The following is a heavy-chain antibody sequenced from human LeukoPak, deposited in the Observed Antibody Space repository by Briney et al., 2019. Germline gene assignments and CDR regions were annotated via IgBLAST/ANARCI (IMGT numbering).Heavy chain of an antibody. Sequence: ASVKVSCKASGGTFSSYAISWVRQAPGQGLEWMGWINPNSGGTNYAQKFQGRVTMTRDTSISTAYMELSRLRSDDTAVYYCARDWEGATTGDYWGQGTLVTVSS. D-gene: IGHD1-26*01. CDR3: ARDWEGATTGDY. V-gene: IGHV1-2*02. CDR1: GGTFSSYA. J-gene: IGHJ4*02. CDR2: INPNSGGT.